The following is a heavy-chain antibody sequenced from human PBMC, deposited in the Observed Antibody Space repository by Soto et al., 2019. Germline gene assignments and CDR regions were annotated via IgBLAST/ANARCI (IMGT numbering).Heavy chain of an antibody. Sequence: QLQLQESGPGLVKPSEPLSLTCTVSGGSVSGSSYYWGWIRQPPGKGLEWIGTIYYAGKTDFNPSLKSRVTMXXDXYXSQFSPKLRSVTAADTAVYYCARHPPQLLFDYYLDYWGQGALVTVSS. D-gene: IGHD2-21*02. CDR2: IYYAGKT. J-gene: IGHJ4*02. V-gene: IGHV4-39*01. CDR1: GGSVSGSSYY. CDR3: ARHPPQLLFDYYLDY.